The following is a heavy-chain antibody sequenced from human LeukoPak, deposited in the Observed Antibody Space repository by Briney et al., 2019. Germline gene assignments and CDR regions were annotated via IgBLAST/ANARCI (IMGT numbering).Heavy chain of an antibody. V-gene: IGHV4-59*07. D-gene: IGHD3-22*01. CDR1: VGPITIYY. Sequence: PSDPLSLPCTVSVGPITIYYWSWIPGPPGKGVEGLGYIYYSGSPNYNPSLKSPVTLSVDPSKNHFSLKLRSVTAPVTALFLCAGFTYYYDRSGYYYVKESGDYWGQGTLVTVSS. CDR3: AGFTYYYDRSGYYYVKESGDY. J-gene: IGHJ4*02. CDR2: IYYSGSP.